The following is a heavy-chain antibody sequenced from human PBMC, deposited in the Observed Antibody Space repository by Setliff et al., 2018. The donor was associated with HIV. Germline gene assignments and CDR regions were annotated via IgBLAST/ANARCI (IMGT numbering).Heavy chain of an antibody. CDR1: DYTFTTYW. D-gene: IGHD2-21*01. Sequence: PGESLKISCKAVDYTFTTYWIGWVRQMPGEGLEWMGIIYPDDSNIRYNPSFQSQVTISADKSITTAYLEIHNLKASDTATYYCARVPVAGANWFDPWGLGTLVTVSS. J-gene: IGHJ5*02. CDR2: IYPDDSNI. V-gene: IGHV5-51*01. CDR3: ARVPVAGANWFDP.